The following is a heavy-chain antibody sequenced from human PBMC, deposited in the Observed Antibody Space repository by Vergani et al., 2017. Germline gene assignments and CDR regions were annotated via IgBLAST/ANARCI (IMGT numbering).Heavy chain of an antibody. CDR1: GFTFSSYA. CDR2: ISGSGSTI. Sequence: EVQLLESGGGLVQPGGSLRLSCAASGFTFSSYAMSWVRQAPGKGLEWVSAISGSGSTIYYADSVKGRFTISRDNAKNSLYLQMNSLRAEDTAVYYCARGPPQLWPSGYYYYYMDVWGKGTTVTVSS. D-gene: IGHD5-18*01. J-gene: IGHJ6*03. V-gene: IGHV3-23*01. CDR3: ARGPPQLWPSGYYYYYMDV.